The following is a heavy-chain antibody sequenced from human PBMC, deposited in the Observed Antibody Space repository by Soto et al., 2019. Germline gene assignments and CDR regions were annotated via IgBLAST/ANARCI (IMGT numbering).Heavy chain of an antibody. CDR3: ARDRVRRDYYYYYGMDV. J-gene: IGHJ6*02. CDR2: ISSSSSYI. Sequence: GGSLRLSCAASGFTFSSYSMNWVRQAPGKGLEWVSSISSSSSYIYYADSVKGRFTIARDNAKNSLYLQMNSLRAEDTAVYYCARDRVRRDYYYYYGMDVWGQGTTVTDSS. CDR1: GFTFSSYS. V-gene: IGHV3-21*01.